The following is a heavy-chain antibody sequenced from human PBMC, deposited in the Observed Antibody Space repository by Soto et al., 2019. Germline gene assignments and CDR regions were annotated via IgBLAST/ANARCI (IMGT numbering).Heavy chain of an antibody. CDR1: GGTFSTYA. Sequence: SVKVSCKTSGGTFSTYAIYWVRQAPGQGLEWMGAIIPLFGTADYAQKFQGRVTITADESTSTAYMELSSLRSEDTAVYYCARPKGSYSSGYYYFDYWGQGTLVTVS. V-gene: IGHV1-69*13. CDR2: IIPLFGTA. D-gene: IGHD6-19*01. J-gene: IGHJ4*02. CDR3: ARPKGSYSSGYYYFDY.